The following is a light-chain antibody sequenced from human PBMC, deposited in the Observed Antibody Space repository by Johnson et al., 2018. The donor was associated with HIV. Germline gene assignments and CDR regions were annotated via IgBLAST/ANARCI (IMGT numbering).Light chain of an antibody. CDR1: SSNIGNNY. V-gene: IGLV1-51*02. CDR3: GTWDSRLSAYV. J-gene: IGLJ1*01. Sequence: QSVLTQPPSVSAAPGQKVTISCSGSSSNIGNNYVSWYQQVPGTAPKLLIYENNKRPSGIPDRFSGSSSVTSATLGITGLQTGDEADYYCGTWDSRLSAYVFGSGTKVTVL. CDR2: ENN.